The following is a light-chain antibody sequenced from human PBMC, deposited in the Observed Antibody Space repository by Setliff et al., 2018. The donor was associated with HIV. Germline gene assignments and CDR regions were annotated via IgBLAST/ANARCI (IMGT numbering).Light chain of an antibody. CDR3: SSYTSSSTYV. V-gene: IGLV2-14*01. CDR2: DVS. J-gene: IGLJ1*01. Sequence: SALTQPASVSGSPGQSITTSCTGTSSDVGGYNYVSWYQQHPGKAPKFMIYDVSKRPSGVSNRFSGSKSGNTASLTISGLQAEDEADYYCSSYTSSSTYVFGTGTKVTVL. CDR1: SSDVGGYNY.